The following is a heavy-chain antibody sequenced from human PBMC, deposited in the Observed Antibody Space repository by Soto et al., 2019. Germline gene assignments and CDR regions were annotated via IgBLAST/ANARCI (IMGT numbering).Heavy chain of an antibody. J-gene: IGHJ3*02. V-gene: IGHV1-18*01. CDR1: GDTFSSYA. CDR2: ISAYNGNT. Sequence: ASVKVSCKASGDTFSSYAISWVRQAPGQGRELMGWISAYNGNTNYAQKLQGRVTMTTDTSTSTAYMQLRSLRSDDTAVYYCARFLGTDYDFWSVRPGDAFDIWGQGTMVTVS. D-gene: IGHD3-3*01. CDR3: ARFLGTDYDFWSVRPGDAFDI.